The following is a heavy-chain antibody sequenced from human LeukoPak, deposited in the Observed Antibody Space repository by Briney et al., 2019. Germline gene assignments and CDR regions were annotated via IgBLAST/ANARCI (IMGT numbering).Heavy chain of an antibody. CDR3: ARGPIVVLGAFDY. CDR2: INPSGGST. J-gene: IGHJ4*02. V-gene: IGHV1-46*01. Sequence: ASVKVSCKASGGTSSSYAISWVRQAPGQGLEWMGIINPSGGSTSYAQKFQGRVTMTRDTSTSTVYMELSSLRSEDTAVYYCARGPIVVLGAFDYWGQGTLVTVSS. CDR1: GGTSSSYA. D-gene: IGHD3-22*01.